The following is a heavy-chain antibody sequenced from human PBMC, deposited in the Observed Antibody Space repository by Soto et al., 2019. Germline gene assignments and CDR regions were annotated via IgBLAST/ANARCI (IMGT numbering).Heavy chain of an antibody. Sequence: EVRLMESGGGLVKPGGSLRVSCAASGFTFSSAWMFWVRQAPGKGPEWVGRIKSKTDGGTTDYTTRAKDRFTISREDSKNTLYLEMGSLDIEDTAVYYCCTGAGMVRSGALAYWGQGVLVTVSS. CDR1: GFTFSSAW. D-gene: IGHD3-10*01. J-gene: IGHJ4*02. V-gene: IGHV3-15*07. CDR2: IKSKTDGGTT. CDR3: CTGAGMVRSGALAY.